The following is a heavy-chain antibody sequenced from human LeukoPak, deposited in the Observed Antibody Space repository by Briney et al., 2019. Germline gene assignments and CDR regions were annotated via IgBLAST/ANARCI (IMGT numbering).Heavy chain of an antibody. V-gene: IGHV4-31*03. D-gene: IGHD3-10*01. Sequence: SETLSLTCTVSGGSISSGGYYWSWIRQHPGKGLEWIGYIYYSGSTYYNPSLKSRVTISVDTSKNQFSLKLSSVTAADTAVYYCARAGGVLLWFGELFGWFDPWGQGTLVTVSS. J-gene: IGHJ5*02. CDR3: ARAGGVLLWFGELFGWFDP. CDR1: GGSISSGGYY. CDR2: IYYSGST.